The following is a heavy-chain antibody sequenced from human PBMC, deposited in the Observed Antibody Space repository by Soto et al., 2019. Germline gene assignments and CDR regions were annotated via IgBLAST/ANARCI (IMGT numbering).Heavy chain of an antibody. CDR3: ARGRFGELLGGMDV. Sequence: PGGSLRLSCAASGFTFSSYGMHWVRQAPGKWLEWVAVIWYDGSNKYYADSVKGRFTISRDNSKNTLYLQMNSLRAEDTAVYYCARGRFGELLGGMDVWGQGXTVTVYS. CDR1: GFTFSSYG. J-gene: IGHJ6*02. V-gene: IGHV3-33*01. CDR2: IWYDGSNK. D-gene: IGHD3-10*01.